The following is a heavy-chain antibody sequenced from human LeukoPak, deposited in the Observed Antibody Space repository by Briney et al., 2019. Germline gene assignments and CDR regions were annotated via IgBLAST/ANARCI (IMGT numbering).Heavy chain of an antibody. J-gene: IGHJ5*02. V-gene: IGHV1-8*01. CDR3: ARGPRSRYCSSTSCYTTRWFDP. CDR1: GYTFTIYD. Sequence: ASVKVSCKASGYTFTIYDINWVRQATGQGLEWMGWMNPNSGNTGYAQKFQGRVTMTRNTSISTAYMELSSLRSEDTAVYYCARGPRSRYCSSTSCYTTRWFDPWGQGTLVTVSS. CDR2: MNPNSGNT. D-gene: IGHD2-2*02.